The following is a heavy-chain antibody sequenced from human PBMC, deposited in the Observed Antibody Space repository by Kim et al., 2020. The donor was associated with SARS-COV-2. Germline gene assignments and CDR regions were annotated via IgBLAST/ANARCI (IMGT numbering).Heavy chain of an antibody. V-gene: IGHV3-23*01. Sequence: GGSLRLSCAASGFTFSSYAMSWVRQAPGKGLEWVSAISGSGGSTYYADSVKGRFTISRDNSKYTLYLQMNSLRAEDTAVYYCAKEDCSSTSCYFMALGYSYGYGAFDIWGQGTMVTVSS. J-gene: IGHJ3*02. CDR1: GFTFSSYA. CDR2: ISGSGGST. D-gene: IGHD2-2*01. CDR3: AKEDCSSTSCYFMALGYSYGYGAFDI.